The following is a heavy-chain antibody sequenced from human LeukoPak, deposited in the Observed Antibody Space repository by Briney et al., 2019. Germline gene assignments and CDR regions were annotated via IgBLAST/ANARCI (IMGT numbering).Heavy chain of an antibody. V-gene: IGHV4-34*01. J-gene: IGHJ5*02. CDR1: GGSFSGYY. Sequence: PSETLSLTCAVYGGSFSGYYWSWIRQPPGKGLEWIGEINHSGSTNYNPSLKSRVTISVDTSKNQFSLKLSSVTAADTAVYYCASERWVTTYYDFWSGPGSGFDPWGQGTLVTVSS. CDR3: ASERWVTTYYDFWSGPGSGFDP. D-gene: IGHD3-3*01. CDR2: INHSGST.